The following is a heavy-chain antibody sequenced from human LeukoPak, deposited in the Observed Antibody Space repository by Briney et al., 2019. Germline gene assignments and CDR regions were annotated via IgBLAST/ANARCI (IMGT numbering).Heavy chain of an antibody. CDR3: ARVLYGSRVNVIDS. CDR2: MNEYGSEK. Sequence: GGSLRVSCAVSGFSFSGYLLSWVRQAPGKGLEWVANMNEYGSEKYYVDSVRGRFTISRDNAENSLFLHMNSLRVEDTAVYRCARVLYGSRVNVIDSWGPGTLVTVSS. V-gene: IGHV3-7*01. D-gene: IGHD2-2*01. CDR1: GFSFSGYL. J-gene: IGHJ4*02.